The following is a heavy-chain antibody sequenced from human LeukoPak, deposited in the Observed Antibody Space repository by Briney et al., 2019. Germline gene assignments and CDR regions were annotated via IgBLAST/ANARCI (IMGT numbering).Heavy chain of an antibody. J-gene: IGHJ5*02. CDR1: GGSISSYY. V-gene: IGHV4-4*07. CDR2: IYTSGST. Sequence: SETLSLTCTVFGGSISSYYWSWIRQPAGKGLEWIGRIYTSGSTNYNPSLKSRVTMSVDTSKNQFSLKLSSVTAADTAVYYCARSLLLNNWFDPWGQGTLVAVSS. D-gene: IGHD2-15*01. CDR3: ARSLLLNNWFDP.